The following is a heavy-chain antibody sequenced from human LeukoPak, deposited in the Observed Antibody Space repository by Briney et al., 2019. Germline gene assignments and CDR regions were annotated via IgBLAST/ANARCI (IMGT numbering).Heavy chain of an antibody. CDR3: ANLAPIDDAFDI. CDR2: ISGSGGST. CDR1: GFTFSSYA. V-gene: IGHV3-23*01. D-gene: IGHD2/OR15-2a*01. Sequence: GGTWRLSCAASGFTFSSYAMSWIRQAPGKGLEWVSAISGSGGSTYYADSVKGRFTISRDNSKNTLYLQMNSLRAEDTAVYYCANLAPIDDAFDIWGQGTMVTVSS. J-gene: IGHJ3*02.